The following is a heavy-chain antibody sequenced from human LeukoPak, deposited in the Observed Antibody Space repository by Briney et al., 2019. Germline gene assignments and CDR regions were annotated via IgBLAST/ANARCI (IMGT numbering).Heavy chain of an antibody. CDR2: IYYSGSN. CDR3: ARVGLGSGSSAGNYYYMDV. J-gene: IGHJ6*03. CDR1: GGSISIYY. D-gene: IGHD3-10*01. V-gene: IGHV4-59*01. Sequence: PSETLSLTCTVSGGSISIYYWSWIRQPPGKGLEWIGYIYYSGSNKYNPSLKNRITISVDTSQNQLSLKLSSVTAADTAVYYCARVGLGSGSSAGNYYYMDVWGKGTTVTVSS.